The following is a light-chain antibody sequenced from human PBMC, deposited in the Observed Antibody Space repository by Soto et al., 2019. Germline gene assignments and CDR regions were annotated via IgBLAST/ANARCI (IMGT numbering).Light chain of an antibody. J-gene: IGLJ3*02. V-gene: IGLV1-47*01. CDR2: RSN. Sequence: QSVLTQPPSASGTPGQRVTISCSGSGSNIGSNFVYWYQQVPGTAPKLLIYRSNQRPSGVPDRFSGSKSGTSASLAISGLRADDEADYYCATWDDSLSGRVFGGGTQLTVL. CDR1: GSNIGSNF. CDR3: ATWDDSLSGRV.